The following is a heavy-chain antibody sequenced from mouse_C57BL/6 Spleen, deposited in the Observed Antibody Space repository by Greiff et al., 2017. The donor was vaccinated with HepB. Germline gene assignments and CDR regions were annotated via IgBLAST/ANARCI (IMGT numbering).Heavy chain of an antibody. V-gene: IGHV1-76*01. J-gene: IGHJ3*01. CDR2: IYPGSGNT. CDR1: GYTFTDYY. Sequence: VQLQESGAELVRPGASVKLSCKASGYTFTDYYINWVKQRPGQGLEWIARIYPGSGNTYYNEKFKGKATLTAEKSSSTAYMQLSSLTSEDSAVYFCANAYYSNYGEGFAYWGQGTLVTVSA. CDR3: ANAYYSNYGEGFAY. D-gene: IGHD2-5*01.